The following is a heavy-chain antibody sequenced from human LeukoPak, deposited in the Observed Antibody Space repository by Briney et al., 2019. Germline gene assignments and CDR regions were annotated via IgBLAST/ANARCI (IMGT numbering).Heavy chain of an antibody. V-gene: IGHV4-30-4*01. CDR3: ARPYYYDSRIDP. CDR2: TYYSGST. J-gene: IGHJ5*02. Sequence: SQTLSLTCTVSGGSISSGDCYWSWIRQPPGKGLEWIGYTYYSGSTYYNPSLKSRATISVDTSKNQFSLKLTSVTAADTAVYYCARPYYYDSRIDPWGQGTLVTVSP. D-gene: IGHD3-22*01. CDR1: GGSISSGDCY.